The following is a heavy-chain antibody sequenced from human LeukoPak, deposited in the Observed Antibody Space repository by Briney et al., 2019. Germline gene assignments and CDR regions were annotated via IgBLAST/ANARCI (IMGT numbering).Heavy chain of an antibody. D-gene: IGHD3-3*01. J-gene: IGHJ1*01. CDR3: ARGLNRITILGVAPEYFQH. CDR1: GYTFSDYY. CDR2: INPNTGGT. Sequence: ASVKVSCKASGYTFSDYYIHWVRQAPGQGLEWMGWINPNTGGTNYAQGFQGRVTMTRDTSISTAYMELSRLRSDDTAVYYCARGLNRITILGVAPEYFQHWGQGTLVPVSS. V-gene: IGHV1-2*02.